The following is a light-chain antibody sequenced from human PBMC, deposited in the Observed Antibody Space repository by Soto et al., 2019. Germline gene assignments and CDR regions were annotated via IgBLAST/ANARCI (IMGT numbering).Light chain of an antibody. Sequence: EIVLTQSPATLSLSPGERATLSCRASQSVSSYLAWYQQKPGQAPRLLIYDASNRATGIPARFSGSGSGTDFTLTISSLEPEDFAVYYCQQRSTSFTFGPGTKVDSK. V-gene: IGKV3-11*01. CDR1: QSVSSY. J-gene: IGKJ3*01. CDR3: QQRSTSFT. CDR2: DAS.